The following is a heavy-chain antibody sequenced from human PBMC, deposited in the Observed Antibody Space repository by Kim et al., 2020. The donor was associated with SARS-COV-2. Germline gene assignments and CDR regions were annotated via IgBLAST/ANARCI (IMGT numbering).Heavy chain of an antibody. CDR1: GFTFGDYA. J-gene: IGHJ4*02. V-gene: IGHV3-49*03. CDR2: IRSKAYGATT. D-gene: IGHD2-2*01. CDR3: TRWQYCSSTSCYEGFDH. Sequence: GGSLRLSCTASGFTFGDYAMTWFRQAPGKGLEWVGFIRSKAYGATTEYAASVKGRFIISRDDSKSIAYLQMNSLKSDDTAVYYCTRWQYCSSTSCYEGFDHWGQGTLVSVSS.